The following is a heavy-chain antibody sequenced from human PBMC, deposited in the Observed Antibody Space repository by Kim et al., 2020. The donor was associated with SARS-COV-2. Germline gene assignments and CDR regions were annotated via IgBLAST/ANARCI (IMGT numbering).Heavy chain of an antibody. CDR1: GFTFTSYA. D-gene: IGHD5-12*01. J-gene: IGHJ4*02. CDR3: AKDRRDGYKFGTQHFDY. Sequence: GGSLRLSCAASGFTFTSYAMSWVRQAPGKGLEWVSGIGGSGDSRYYADSVKGRFSISRDTSKNTLYLQMNSLRAEDTAVYHCAKDRRDGYKFGTQHFDYWGQGILVTVSS. V-gene: IGHV3-23*01. CDR2: IGGSGDSR.